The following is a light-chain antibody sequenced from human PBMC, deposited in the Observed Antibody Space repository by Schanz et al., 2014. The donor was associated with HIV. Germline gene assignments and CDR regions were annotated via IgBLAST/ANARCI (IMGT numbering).Light chain of an antibody. CDR2: GAS. J-gene: IGKJ2*01. Sequence: EIVLTQSPGTLSLSPGERATLSCRASQSVSSSYLAWYQQKPGQAPRLLIYGASSRATGIPDRFSGSGSGTEFTLTISSLQPDDFATYYCQQYNNDPYTFGQGTKLEIK. CDR3: QQYNNDPYT. V-gene: IGKV3-20*01. CDR1: QSVSSSY.